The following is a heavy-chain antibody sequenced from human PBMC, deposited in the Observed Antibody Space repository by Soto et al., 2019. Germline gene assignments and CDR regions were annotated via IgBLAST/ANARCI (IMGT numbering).Heavy chain of an antibody. CDR3: ARGAYNDYSHWFDP. CDR1: GYSFTRHD. J-gene: IGHJ5*02. D-gene: IGHD4-4*01. V-gene: IGHV1-8*01. CDR2: MNPNSGNA. Sequence: ASVKVSCKATGYSFTRHDMNWLRQAAGQGLEWMGWMNPNSGNADYAQKFQGRVTMTRNTSITTAYIEVTSLKSEDTAVYFCARGAYNDYSHWFDPWGQGTLVTVSS.